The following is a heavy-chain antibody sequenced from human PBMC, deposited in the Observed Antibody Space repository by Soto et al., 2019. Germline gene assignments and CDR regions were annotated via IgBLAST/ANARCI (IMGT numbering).Heavy chain of an antibody. CDR1: GGSISSGGYY. Sequence: SETLSLTCTVSGGSISSGGYYWSWIRQHPGKDLEWIGYIYYSGSTYYNPSLKSRVTISVDTSKNQFSLKLSSVTAADTAVYYCARKYYGSGISYGMEVWGQGTTVTVSS. D-gene: IGHD3-10*01. V-gene: IGHV4-31*03. J-gene: IGHJ6*02. CDR3: ARKYYGSGISYGMEV. CDR2: IYYSGST.